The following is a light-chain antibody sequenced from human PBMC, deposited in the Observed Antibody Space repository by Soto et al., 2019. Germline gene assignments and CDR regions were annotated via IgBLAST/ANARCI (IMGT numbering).Light chain of an antibody. CDR1: QSVSSSY. V-gene: IGKV3-20*01. Sequence: ELVLTQSPGTLSLSPGARATLSCRASQSVSSSYLAWYQQHPGQAPRLLIYGASNRATGIPDRFSGSGSGTDYTLTISRLEPEDFAVYYCQQYGSSGTFGQGTKVDIK. CDR3: QQYGSSGT. J-gene: IGKJ1*01. CDR2: GAS.